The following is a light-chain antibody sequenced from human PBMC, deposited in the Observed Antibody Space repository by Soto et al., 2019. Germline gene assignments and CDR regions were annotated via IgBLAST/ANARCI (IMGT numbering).Light chain of an antibody. V-gene: IGKV1-9*01. J-gene: IGKJ4*01. CDR1: QGISSD. Sequence: DIQVTQSPSFMSASVGDRVTITCRASQGISSDLAWYQQKPGKAPNLLIYDASTLQSGVPSRFSGSGSGTEFTLTISSLQAEDLATYYCQHLHNYPPTFGGGTKVEIK. CDR2: DAS. CDR3: QHLHNYPPT.